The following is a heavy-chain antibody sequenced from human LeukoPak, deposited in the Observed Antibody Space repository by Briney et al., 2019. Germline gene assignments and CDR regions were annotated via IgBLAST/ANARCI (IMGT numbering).Heavy chain of an antibody. D-gene: IGHD6-13*01. V-gene: IGHV3-7*01. J-gene: IGHJ5*02. CDR1: GFTFSSYW. CDR3: ARDRHSSSWSWRYNWFDP. CDR2: IKQDGSEK. Sequence: GGSLRLSCAASGFTFSSYWMSWVRQAPGKGLEWVANIKQDGSEKYYVDSVKGRFTISRDNAKNSLYLQMNSLRAEDTAVYYCARDRHSSSWSWRYNWFDPWGQGTLVTVSS.